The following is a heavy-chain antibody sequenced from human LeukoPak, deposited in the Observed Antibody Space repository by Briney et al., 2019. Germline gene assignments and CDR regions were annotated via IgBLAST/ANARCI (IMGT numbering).Heavy chain of an antibody. CDR1: GGSFSGYY. CDR2: INHSGST. J-gene: IGHJ4*02. Sequence: PSETLSLTCAVYGGSFSGYYWSWIRQPPGKGLEWIGEINHSGSTNYNPSLKSRVTISVDTSKNQFSLKLSSVTAADTAVYYCARETGSGSSPFDYWGQGTLVTVSS. V-gene: IGHV4-34*01. D-gene: IGHD3-10*01. CDR3: ARETGSGSSPFDY.